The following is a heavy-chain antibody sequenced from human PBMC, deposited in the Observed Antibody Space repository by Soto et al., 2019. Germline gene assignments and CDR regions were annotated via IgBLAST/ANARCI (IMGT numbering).Heavy chain of an antibody. D-gene: IGHD3-10*01. CDR2: ISYDGSNK. CDR1: GFTFSSYG. Sequence: QVQLVESGGGVVQPGRSLRLSCAASGFTFSSYGMHWVRQAPGKGLEWVAVISYDGSNKYYADSVKGRFTISRDNSKNTLSLQMNSLRAEDTAVYYCAKDRGRDGYNHGMDVWGQGTTVTVSS. V-gene: IGHV3-30*18. CDR3: AKDRGRDGYNHGMDV. J-gene: IGHJ6*02.